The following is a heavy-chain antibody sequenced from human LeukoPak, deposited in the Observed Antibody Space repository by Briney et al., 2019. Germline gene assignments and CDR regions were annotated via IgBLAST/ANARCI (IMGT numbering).Heavy chain of an antibody. Sequence: GASVKVSCKASGYTFTGYYMHWVRQAPGQGLEWMGWINPNSGGTNYAQKFQGRVTMTRDTSISTAYMELSRLRSDGTAVYYCARETSHWSRTIDYWGQGTLVTVSS. V-gene: IGHV1-2*02. CDR2: INPNSGGT. CDR3: ARETSHWSRTIDY. D-gene: IGHD1-1*01. J-gene: IGHJ4*02. CDR1: GYTFTGYY.